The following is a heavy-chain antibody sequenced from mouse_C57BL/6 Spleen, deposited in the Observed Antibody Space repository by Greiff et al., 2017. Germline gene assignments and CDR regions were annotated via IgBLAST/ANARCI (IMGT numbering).Heavy chain of an antibody. J-gene: IGHJ1*03. CDR3: ARGGSSYFGV. V-gene: IGHV5-17*01. CDR1: GFTFSDYG. D-gene: IGHD1-1*01. Sequence: EVKLMESGGGLVKPGGSLKLSCAASGFTFSDYGMHWVRQAPEKGLEWVAYISSGSSTIYYADTVKGRFTISRDNAKNTLFLQMTSLRSEDTAMYYCARGGSSYFGVWGTGTTVTVSS. CDR2: ISSGSSTI.